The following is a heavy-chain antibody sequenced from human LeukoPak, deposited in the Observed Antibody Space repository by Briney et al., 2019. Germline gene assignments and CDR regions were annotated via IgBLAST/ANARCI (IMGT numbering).Heavy chain of an antibody. J-gene: IGHJ4*02. D-gene: IGHD6-13*01. Sequence: ASVTVSCTVSGYTLTELSMHWVRQAPGKGQEWMGGFDPEDGETIYAQKFQGRVTMTEDTSTDTAYMELSSLRSEDTAVYYCAIPGGSSRDLDYWGQGTLVTVSS. CDR1: GYTLTELS. CDR3: AIPGGSSRDLDY. V-gene: IGHV1-24*01. CDR2: FDPEDGET.